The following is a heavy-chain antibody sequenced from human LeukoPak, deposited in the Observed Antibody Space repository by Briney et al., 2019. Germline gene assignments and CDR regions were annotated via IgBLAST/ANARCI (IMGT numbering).Heavy chain of an antibody. CDR2: ISGSGGST. J-gene: IGHJ5*02. D-gene: IGHD2-21*01. CDR1: GFTFSSYA. V-gene: IGHV3-23*01. Sequence: GGPLRLSCAASGFTFSSYAMSWVRQAPGKGLEWVSAISGSGGSTYYADSVKGRFTISRDNSKNTLYLQMNSLRAEDTAVYYCAKDPYSTRAYNWFDPWGQGTLVTVSS. CDR3: AKDPYSTRAYNWFDP.